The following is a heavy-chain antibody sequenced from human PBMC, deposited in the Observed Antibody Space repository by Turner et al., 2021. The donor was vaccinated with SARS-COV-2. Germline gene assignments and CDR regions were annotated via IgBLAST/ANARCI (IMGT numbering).Heavy chain of an antibody. J-gene: IGHJ4*02. D-gene: IGHD3-3*01. CDR3: ARGDDPRKSGVV. CDR2: VHSYGTT. V-gene: IGHV4-34*01. Sequence: QVQLQQCGAGPLKPSETLSLICAVNGGSLSGYYWTWIRQPPGKGLEWIGEVHSYGTTYYIPSLKGRVSMSVDTSKNQFSLKLNSVTAADTAFYYCARGDDPRKSGVVWGQGTLVSVSS. CDR1: GGSLSGYY.